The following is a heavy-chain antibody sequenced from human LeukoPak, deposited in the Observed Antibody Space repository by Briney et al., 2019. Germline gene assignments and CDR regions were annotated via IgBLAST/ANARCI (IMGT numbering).Heavy chain of an antibody. Sequence: SETLSLTCAVYGGSFSGYYWSWIRQPPGKGLEWIGSIYQRATVHYNPSLKSRVTISLDTSKNQFSLNLRSMKASDTAVYYCARAFCVGDCFVLHIYFDSWGQGTLVTVSS. CDR3: ARAFCVGDCFVLHIYFDS. J-gene: IGHJ4*02. CDR1: GGSFSGYY. V-gene: IGHV4-34*01. CDR2: IYQRATV. D-gene: IGHD2-21*02.